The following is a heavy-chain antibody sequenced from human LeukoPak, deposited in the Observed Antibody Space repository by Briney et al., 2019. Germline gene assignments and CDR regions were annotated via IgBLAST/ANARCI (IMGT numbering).Heavy chain of an antibody. V-gene: IGHV4-38-2*02. Sequence: SETLSLTCTASGYSITSAYYWGWIRQPPGKGLEWIGSFFLKGSTYYNPSLKSRVTISVDTSKNQFSLTLSSVTAADTAVYYCARDYLGAFDIWGQGTMVTVSS. D-gene: IGHD3-16*01. J-gene: IGHJ3*02. CDR3: ARDYLGAFDI. CDR1: GYSITSAYY. CDR2: FFLKGST.